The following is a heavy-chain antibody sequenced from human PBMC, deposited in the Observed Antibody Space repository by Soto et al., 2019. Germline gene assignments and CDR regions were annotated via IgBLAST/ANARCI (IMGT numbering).Heavy chain of an antibody. V-gene: IGHV1-3*01. D-gene: IGHD2-2*01. CDR2: INAGKGNT. CDR3: ARAGDDCSTASCYMIDY. J-gene: IGHJ4*02. CDR1: GYTFTSYA. Sequence: ASVKVSCKASGYTFTSYAMHWVRQAPGQRLEWMGWINAGKGNTKYSQKFQGRVTLTRDTSASTAYMELSSLSSEDTAVYYCARAGDDCSTASCYMIDYWGQGTLVTVS.